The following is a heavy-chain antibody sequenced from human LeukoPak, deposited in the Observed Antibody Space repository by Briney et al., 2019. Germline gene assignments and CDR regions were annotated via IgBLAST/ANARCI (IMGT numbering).Heavy chain of an antibody. J-gene: IGHJ6*03. D-gene: IGHD5-12*01. CDR1: GLTFSSYA. Sequence: TGGSLRLSCAASGLTFSSYAMSWVRQAPGKGLEWVPAISGSGGSTYYADSVKGRFTISRDNSKNTLYLQMNSLRAEDTAVYYCAKAYIVAANYYYYMDVWGKGTTVTVSS. CDR3: AKAYIVAANYYYYMDV. V-gene: IGHV3-23*01. CDR2: ISGSGGST.